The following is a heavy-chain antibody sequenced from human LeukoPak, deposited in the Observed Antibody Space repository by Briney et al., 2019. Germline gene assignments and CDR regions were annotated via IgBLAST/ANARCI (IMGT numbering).Heavy chain of an antibody. CDR2: IYYSGST. V-gene: IGHV4-39*07. CDR1: GGSISSSSYY. D-gene: IGHD3-22*01. CDR3: ARRDSNGYYGY. Sequence: SETLSLTCTVSGGSISSSSYYWGWIRQPPGKGPEWIGSIYYSGSTYYNPSLKSRVTISVDTSKNQFSLNLSSVTAADTAVYYCARRDSNGYYGYWGQGTLVTVSS. J-gene: IGHJ4*02.